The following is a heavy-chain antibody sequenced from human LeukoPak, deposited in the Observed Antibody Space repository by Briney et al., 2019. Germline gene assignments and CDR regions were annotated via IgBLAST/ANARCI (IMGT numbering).Heavy chain of an antibody. J-gene: IGHJ4*02. CDR1: GYTFTDYY. D-gene: IGHD3-9*01. V-gene: IGHV1-2*02. CDR3: AREGLTGYDLFEY. CDR2: INLNSGGT. Sequence: ASVRVSCRASGYTFTDYYMHWVRQAPGQGLEWVGWINLNSGGTNYAQKFQGRVSMTRDTSISTAYMELSRVRSDDTAVYYYAREGLTGYDLFEYWGQGTLLIVSS.